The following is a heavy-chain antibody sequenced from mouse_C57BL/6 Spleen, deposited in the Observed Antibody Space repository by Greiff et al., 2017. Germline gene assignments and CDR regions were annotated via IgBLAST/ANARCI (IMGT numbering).Heavy chain of an antibody. V-gene: IGHV1-53*01. D-gene: IGHD2-4*01. Sequence: QVQLQQPGTELVKPGASVKLSCKASGYTFTSYWMHWVKQRPGQGLEWIGNINPSNGGTNYNEKFKSKATLTVDKSSSTAYMQPSSLTSEDSAVYYCARGPIYYDYDEGVFLDYWGQGTTLTVSS. CDR3: ARGPIYYDYDEGVFLDY. CDR2: INPSNGGT. J-gene: IGHJ2*01. CDR1: GYTFTSYW.